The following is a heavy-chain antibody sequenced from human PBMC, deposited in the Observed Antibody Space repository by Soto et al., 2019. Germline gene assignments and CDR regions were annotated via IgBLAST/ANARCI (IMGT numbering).Heavy chain of an antibody. D-gene: IGHD6-6*01. J-gene: IGHJ3*02. CDR3: ARRAIGSSRAFDI. CDR1: GFAFSSHP. Sequence: VQLLESGGGLAQPGGSLRLSCAASGFAFSSHPMSWVRQAPEKGLEWVSGISDSGGITYNADSVKGRFTISRDNSKNTLYLQMNSLRAEDTAVCYCARRAIGSSRAFDIWGQGTMVTVSS. CDR2: ISDSGGIT. V-gene: IGHV3-23*01.